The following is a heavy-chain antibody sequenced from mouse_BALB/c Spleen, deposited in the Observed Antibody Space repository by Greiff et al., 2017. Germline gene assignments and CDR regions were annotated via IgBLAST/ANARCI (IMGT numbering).Heavy chain of an antibody. CDR2: IWAGGST. J-gene: IGHJ4*01. Sequence: QVQLKESGPGLVAPSQSLSITCTVSGFSLTSYGVHWVRQPPGKGLEWLGVIWAGGSTNYNSALMSRLSISKDNSKSQVFLKMNSLQTDDTAMYYCATPVFYAMDYWGQGTSVTVSS. CDR3: ATPVFYAMDY. V-gene: IGHV2-9*02. CDR1: GFSLTSYG.